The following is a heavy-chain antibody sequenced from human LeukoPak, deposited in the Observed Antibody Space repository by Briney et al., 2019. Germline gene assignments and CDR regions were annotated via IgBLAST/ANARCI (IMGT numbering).Heavy chain of an antibody. Sequence: ASVKVSCKASGYTFTSYDINWVRQATGQGLEWMGWMNPNSGNTGYAQKFQGRVTITRNTSISTAYMELSSLRSEDTAVYYCARSDGHCSSTSCYRYYYYMDVWGKGTTVTVSS. CDR3: ARSDGHCSSTSCYRYYYYMDV. V-gene: IGHV1-8*03. D-gene: IGHD2-2*02. CDR2: MNPNSGNT. CDR1: GYTFTSYD. J-gene: IGHJ6*03.